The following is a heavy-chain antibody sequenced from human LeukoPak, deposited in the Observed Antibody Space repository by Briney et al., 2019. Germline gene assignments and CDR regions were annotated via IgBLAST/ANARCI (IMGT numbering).Heavy chain of an antibody. Sequence: SETLSLTCTVSGGSISSSYYYWGWIRQPPGKGLEWIGSIYYSGSTYYNPSLKSRVTISVDTSKNQFSLKLRSVTAADTAVYYCARALVVAATPNDYWGQGTLVTVSS. CDR1: GGSISSSYYY. CDR3: ARALVVAATPNDY. D-gene: IGHD2-15*01. V-gene: IGHV4-39*01. CDR2: IYYSGST. J-gene: IGHJ4*02.